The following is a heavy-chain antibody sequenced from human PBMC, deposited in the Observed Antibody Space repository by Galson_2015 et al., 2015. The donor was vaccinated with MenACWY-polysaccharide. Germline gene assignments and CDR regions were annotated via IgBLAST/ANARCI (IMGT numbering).Heavy chain of an antibody. Sequence: ETLSLTCTVSGCSISSRSYYGGWIRQPPGKGLEWIGTIYYGGSTYYNPSLKSRVTISVDKSKNQFSLKLTSVAAADTAVYYCARQGGSGRSHDYWGQGTLVTVSS. CDR3: ARQGGSGRSHDY. D-gene: IGHD5-12*01. J-gene: IGHJ4*02. V-gene: IGHV4-39*01. CDR1: GCSISSRSYY. CDR2: IYYGGST.